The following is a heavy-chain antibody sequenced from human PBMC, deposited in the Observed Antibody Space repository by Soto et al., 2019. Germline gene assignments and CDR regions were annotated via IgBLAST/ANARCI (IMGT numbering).Heavy chain of an antibody. CDR1: GGSISSGGYY. D-gene: IGHD3-3*01. Sequence: SETLSLTCTVSGGSISSGGYYWSWIRQHPGKGLEWIGYIYYSGSTYYNPSLKSRVTISVDTSKNQFSLKLSSVTAADTAVYYCAREPAYYDFWSGYHKSSYYYGMDVWGQGTTVTV. J-gene: IGHJ6*02. CDR3: AREPAYYDFWSGYHKSSYYYGMDV. V-gene: IGHV4-31*03. CDR2: IYYSGST.